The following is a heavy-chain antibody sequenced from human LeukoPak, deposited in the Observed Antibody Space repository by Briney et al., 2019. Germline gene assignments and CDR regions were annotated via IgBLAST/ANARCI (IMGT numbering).Heavy chain of an antibody. CDR2: IYHSGST. CDR3: ARVITGTSARGFDY. Sequence: SETLSLTCAVSGGSISSSNWWSWVRQPPEKGLEWIGEIYHSGSTNYNPSLKSRVTISVDKSKNQFSLKLSSVTAADTAVYYCARVITGTSARGFDYWGQGTLVTVSS. V-gene: IGHV4-4*02. J-gene: IGHJ4*02. D-gene: IGHD1-7*01. CDR1: GGSISSSNW.